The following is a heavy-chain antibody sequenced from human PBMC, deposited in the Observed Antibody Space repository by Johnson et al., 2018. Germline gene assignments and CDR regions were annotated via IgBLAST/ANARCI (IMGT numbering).Heavy chain of an antibody. CDR2: VYYTGTT. J-gene: IGHJ1*01. Sequence: QVQLQESGPGLVRPSDTLSLTCSVSGGSLTSYYWAWVRQSPGKGLEWIGYVYYTGTTNYSPSLESRISISVDTSTNHFSLRLRSVTPADTAVYYCARVDNGELGHLHHWGQGTQVTVSS. V-gene: IGHV4-59*07. D-gene: IGHD4-17*01. CDR1: GGSLTSYY. CDR3: ARVDNGELGHLHH.